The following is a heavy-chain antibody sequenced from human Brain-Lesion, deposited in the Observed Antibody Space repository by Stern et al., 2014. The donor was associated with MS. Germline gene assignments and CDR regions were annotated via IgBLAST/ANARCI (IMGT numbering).Heavy chain of an antibody. CDR3: ARDQRGITIFGVVTDYYYLGMDV. Sequence: QVQLVQSGAEVKKPGASVKVSCKTSGYIFTGYYIHWVRQAPGQGLEWMAWINPNTGGKKYAKKFQGRVTMSRDTSISTAYVELSSLTSDDTAVYYCARDQRGITIFGVVTDYYYLGMDVWGQGTTVTVSS. V-gene: IGHV1-2*02. CDR2: INPNTGGK. J-gene: IGHJ6*02. D-gene: IGHD3-3*01. CDR1: GYIFTGYY.